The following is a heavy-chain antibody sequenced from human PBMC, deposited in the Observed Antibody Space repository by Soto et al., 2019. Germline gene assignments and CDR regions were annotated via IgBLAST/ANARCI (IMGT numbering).Heavy chain of an antibody. D-gene: IGHD2-8*02. CDR2: INHSGST. CDR1: GGSSSGYY. Sequence: QVQLQQWGAGLLKPSETLSLTCAGYGGSSSGYYWTWIRQPPGTGLEWIGEINHSGSTNYNPSLKSRVTISVDTSKNQFSLKLTSVTAADTAVYYCARDKITGLFDYWGQGTLVTVSS. J-gene: IGHJ4*02. CDR3: ARDKITGLFDY. V-gene: IGHV4-34*01.